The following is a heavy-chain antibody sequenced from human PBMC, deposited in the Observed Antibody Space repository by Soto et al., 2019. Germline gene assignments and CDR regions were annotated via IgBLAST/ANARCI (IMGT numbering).Heavy chain of an antibody. D-gene: IGHD6-13*01. J-gene: IGHJ4*02. V-gene: IGHV4-30-2*01. CDR3: AGAAGPFDPLDY. Sequence: PSETLSLTCAVSGGSISSGDYSWSWIRQPPGKGLEWIGYTFQSGSPYYNPSLKSRVTISQDRSKNQFSLKLSSVTAADTAVYYCAGAAGPFDPLDYWGQGTLVTVSS. CDR1: GGSISSGDYS. CDR2: TFQSGSP.